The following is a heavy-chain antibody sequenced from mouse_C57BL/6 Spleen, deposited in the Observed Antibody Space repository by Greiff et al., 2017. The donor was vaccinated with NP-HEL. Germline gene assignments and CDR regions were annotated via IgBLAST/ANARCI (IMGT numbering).Heavy chain of an antibody. J-gene: IGHJ3*01. Sequence: VQLQESGAELVRPGASVTLSCKASGYTFTDYEMHWVKQTPVHGLEWIGAIDPETGGTAYNQKFKGKAILTADKSSSTAYMELRSLTSEDSAVYYGTREDLTGTLFAYWGQGTLVTVSA. CDR2: IDPETGGT. CDR1: GYTFTDYE. V-gene: IGHV1-15*01. D-gene: IGHD4-1*01. CDR3: TREDLTGTLFAY.